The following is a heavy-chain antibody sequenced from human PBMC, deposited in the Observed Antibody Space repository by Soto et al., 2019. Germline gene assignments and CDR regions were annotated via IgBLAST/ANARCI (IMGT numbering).Heavy chain of an antibody. CDR3: ARDSRYYYSYGMDV. J-gene: IGHJ6*02. Sequence: QVQLQESGPGLVKPSQTLSLTCTVSGGSISSGGYYWSWIRQHPGKGLEWIGYIYYSGSTYYNPSLKSRVTISVDTSKNQFSLKLSSVTAADTAVYYCARDSRYYYSYGMDVWGQGTTVTVSS. CDR2: IYYSGST. CDR1: GGSISSGGYY. V-gene: IGHV4-31*03.